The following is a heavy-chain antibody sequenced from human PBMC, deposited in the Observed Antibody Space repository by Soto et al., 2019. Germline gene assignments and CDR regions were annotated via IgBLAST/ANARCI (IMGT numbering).Heavy chain of an antibody. CDR1: GASVAGGCNY. Sequence: SETLSLTCSVSGASVAGGCNYWSWVRQPPGKGLEWIGYIPSRGRPFYNPSLTSRGTISADTSKNQLSLQLTSVTAADTAVYYCARDTYSGYDFGLWGQGTLVTVSS. CDR3: ARDTYSGYDFGL. D-gene: IGHD5-12*01. CDR2: IPSRGRP. V-gene: IGHV4-30-4*01. J-gene: IGHJ5*02.